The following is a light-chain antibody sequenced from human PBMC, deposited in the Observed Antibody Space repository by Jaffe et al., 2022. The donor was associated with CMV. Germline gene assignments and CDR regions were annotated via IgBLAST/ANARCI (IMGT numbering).Light chain of an antibody. V-gene: IGKV3-20*01. CDR2: GTS. CDR1: QSVNSRY. CDR3: HQYGSSPYT. Sequence: EIVLTQSPGTLSLSPGERATLSCRASQSVNSRYLGWYQQRPGQAPRLLLSGTSNRATGVPDRFSGSGSGTDFTLTISRLEPEDFALYYCHQYGSSPYTFGQGTRLEIK. J-gene: IGKJ2*01.